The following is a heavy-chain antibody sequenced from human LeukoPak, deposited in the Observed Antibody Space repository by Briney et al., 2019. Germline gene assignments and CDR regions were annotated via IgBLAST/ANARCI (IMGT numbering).Heavy chain of an antibody. D-gene: IGHD6-19*01. CDR3: AKNPLVSGTIYFDS. CDR1: GFTFSSHA. J-gene: IGHJ4*02. CDR2: ISGSGDNR. V-gene: IGHV3-23*01. Sequence: GGSLRLSCAASGFTFSSHAMSWVRQAPGKGLEWVSSISGSGDNRNYADSVKGRFTISRDNSKSTLYLEMNSLRAEDTAIHYCAKNPLVSGTIYFDSWGQGTLLTVSS.